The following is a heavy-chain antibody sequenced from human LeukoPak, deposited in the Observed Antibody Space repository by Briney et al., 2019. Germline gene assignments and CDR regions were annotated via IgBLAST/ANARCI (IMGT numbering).Heavy chain of an antibody. CDR1: GYTFTSYY. CDR2: INASAGST. Sequence: ASVKVSCKASGYTFTSYYMHWVRQAPGQGLEWMGIINASAGSTSYVQKFQGRVTMTRDTSTSTVYMELSSLRLEDTAVHYCARDRNIVVVPAAYYFNYSGQGTLVTVSS. CDR3: ARDRNIVVVPAAYYFNY. D-gene: IGHD2-2*01. J-gene: IGHJ4*02. V-gene: IGHV1-46*03.